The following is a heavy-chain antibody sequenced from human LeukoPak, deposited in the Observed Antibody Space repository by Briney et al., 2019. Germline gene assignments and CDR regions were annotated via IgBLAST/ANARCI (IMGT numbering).Heavy chain of an antibody. V-gene: IGHV1-2*02. CDR3: ARDNYYDSRGHFDY. CDR2: INPNSGGT. J-gene: IGHJ4*02. D-gene: IGHD3-22*01. Sequence: ASVKVSCKASGYTFTGYYMHWVRQAPGQGLEWMGWINPNSGGTNYAQKFQGRVTMTRHTSISTAYMELSRLRSDDTAVYYCARDNYYDSRGHFDYWGQGTLVTVSS. CDR1: GYTFTGYY.